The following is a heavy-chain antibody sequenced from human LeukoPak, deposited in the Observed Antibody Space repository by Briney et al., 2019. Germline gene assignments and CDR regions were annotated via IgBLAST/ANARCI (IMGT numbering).Heavy chain of an antibody. Sequence: PGGSLRLSCSASQFKFDTYGMHWVRQTPGKGLECVSGISSDGLSTYYANSVKGRFTISRDNAKNTLYLQMGSLKTEDMAVYYCARSTDGSAHFDYWGQGTLVTVFS. D-gene: IGHD1-1*01. V-gene: IGHV3-64*01. CDR2: ISSDGLST. CDR1: QFKFDTYG. CDR3: ARSTDGSAHFDY. J-gene: IGHJ4*02.